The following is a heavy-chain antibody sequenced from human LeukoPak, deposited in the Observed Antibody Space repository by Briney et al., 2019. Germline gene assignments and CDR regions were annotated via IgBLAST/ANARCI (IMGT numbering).Heavy chain of an antibody. CDR3: ARRVVVVPAAMDYFDY. Sequence: NSSETLSLTCTVSGGSTSSYYWSWIRQPPGKGLEWIGYIYYSGSTNYNPSLKSRVTISVDTSKNQFSLKLSSVTAADTAVYYCARRVVVVPAAMDYFDYWGQGTLVTVSS. CDR2: IYYSGST. CDR1: GGSTSSYY. D-gene: IGHD2-2*01. J-gene: IGHJ4*02. V-gene: IGHV4-59*08.